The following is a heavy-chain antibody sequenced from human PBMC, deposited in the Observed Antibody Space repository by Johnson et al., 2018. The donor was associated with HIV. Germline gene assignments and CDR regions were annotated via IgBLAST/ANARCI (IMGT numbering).Heavy chain of an antibody. CDR1: GFIVSSNY. CDR2: IYSSGST. D-gene: IGHD2-8*01. CDR3: AGGHNGALDI. Sequence: VQLVESGGGLVQPGGSLRLSCAASGFIVSSNYMNWVRQAPGKGLEWVSVIYSSGSTYYADSVKGRFTVSRDNSKNTLHLQMNSLRAEDTAVYYCAGGHNGALDILGQGTMLPVSS. V-gene: IGHV3-66*02. J-gene: IGHJ3*02.